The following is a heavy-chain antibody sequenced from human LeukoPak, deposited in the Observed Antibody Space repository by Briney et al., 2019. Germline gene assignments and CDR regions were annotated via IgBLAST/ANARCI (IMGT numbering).Heavy chain of an antibody. Sequence: ASVKVSCKASGYTFTGYYMHWVRQAPGQGLDWMGLINPNSGGTNYAQKFQGRVTMTRDTSISTAYMELSRLRSDDTAVYYCASSLEGSGSYSSASYAFDIWGQGTMVTVCS. CDR3: ASSLEGSGSYSSASYAFDI. V-gene: IGHV1-2*02. J-gene: IGHJ3*02. CDR2: INPNSGGT. CDR1: GYTFTGYY. D-gene: IGHD3-10*01.